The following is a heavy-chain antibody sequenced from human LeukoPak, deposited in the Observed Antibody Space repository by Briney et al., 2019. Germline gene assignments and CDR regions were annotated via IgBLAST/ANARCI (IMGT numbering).Heavy chain of an antibody. D-gene: IGHD1-26*01. CDR2: INPNSGGT. CDR1: GYTFTGYY. CDR3: ARWSGSYYSGDDAFDI. J-gene: IGHJ3*02. V-gene: IGHV1-2*02. Sequence: ASVKVSCKASGYTFTGYYMHWVRQAPGQGLEWMGWINPNSGGTNYAQKFQGRVTMTRDTSISTAYMELSRPRSDDTAVYYCARWSGSYYSGDDAFDIWGQGTMVTVSS.